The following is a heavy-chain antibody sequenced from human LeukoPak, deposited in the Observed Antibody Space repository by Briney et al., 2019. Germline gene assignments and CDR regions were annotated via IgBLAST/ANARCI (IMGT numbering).Heavy chain of an antibody. V-gene: IGHV3-7*03. CDR1: GFTVSSYW. J-gene: IGHJ5*02. CDR2: IKQDGSEK. CDR3: AKLSPTTLYDSRGWFDP. D-gene: IGHD3-3*01. Sequence: PGGSLRLACAASGFTVSSYWMSWVRQAPGKGLEWMANIKQDGSEKYYVDSVKGRFTISRDNAKNSLYLQMNRLRAEDTAVYYCAKLSPTTLYDSRGWFDPWGQGTLVTVSS.